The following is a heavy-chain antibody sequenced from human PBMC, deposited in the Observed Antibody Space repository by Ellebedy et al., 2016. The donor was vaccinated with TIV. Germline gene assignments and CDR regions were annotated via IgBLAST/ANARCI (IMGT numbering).Heavy chain of an antibody. V-gene: IGHV1-69*04. CDR1: GGTFSRHV. CDR3: AREPSGVGWYDSSWFDP. CDR2: IIPILGIA. Sequence: AASVKVSCKASGGTFSRHVISWVRQAPGQGLEWMGRIIPILGIANYAQKFQGRVTITADKSTSTAYMELSSLRSEDTAVYYWAREPSGVGWYDSSWFDPWGQGTLVTVSS. J-gene: IGHJ5*02. D-gene: IGHD6-19*01.